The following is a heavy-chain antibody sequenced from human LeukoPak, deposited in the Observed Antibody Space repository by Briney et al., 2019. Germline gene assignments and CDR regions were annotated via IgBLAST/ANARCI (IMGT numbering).Heavy chain of an antibody. CDR3: RASHGSGSYPDY. V-gene: IGHV3-73*01. D-gene: IGHD3-10*01. CDR2: IRSKANSYAT. J-gene: IGHJ4*02. CDR1: GFTFGGSA. Sequence: AGGSLRLSCAASGFTFGGSAVHWVRQASGKGLEWVGRIRSKANSYATAYAASVKGRVTISRDDSKNTAYLQMNSLKTEDTAVYYCRASHGSGSYPDYWGQGTLVTVSS.